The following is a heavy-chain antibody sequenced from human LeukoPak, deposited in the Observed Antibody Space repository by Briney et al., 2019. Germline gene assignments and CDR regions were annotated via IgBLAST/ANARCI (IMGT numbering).Heavy chain of an antibody. V-gene: IGHV4-34*01. Sequence: PSETLSLTCAVYGGSFSGYYWSWIRQPPGKGLEWIGEINHSGSTNYNPSLKSRVTISVDTSKNQFSLKLSSVTAADTAVYYCARRPLFYSGYSYWGQGTLVTVSS. CDR1: GGSFSGYY. D-gene: IGHD5-12*01. CDR2: INHSGST. J-gene: IGHJ4*02. CDR3: ARRPLFYSGYSY.